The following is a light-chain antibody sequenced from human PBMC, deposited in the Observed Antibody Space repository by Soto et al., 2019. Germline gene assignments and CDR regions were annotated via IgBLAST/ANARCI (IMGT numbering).Light chain of an antibody. V-gene: IGKV1-39*01. CDR2: AAS. CDR1: QNIIFY. CDR3: QQYNNYWT. J-gene: IGKJ1*01. Sequence: DIQMTQSPSSLSASVGDRVTITCRASQNIIFYLNWYQHKPGKAPKLLIYAASNLRSGVPSRFSGSGSGTDFTLTITNLQPDDVGTYYCQQYNNYWTFGQGTKVDIK.